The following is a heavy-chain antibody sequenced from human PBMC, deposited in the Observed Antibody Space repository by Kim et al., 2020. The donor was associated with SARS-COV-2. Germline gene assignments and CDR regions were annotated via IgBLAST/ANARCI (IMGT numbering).Heavy chain of an antibody. CDR1: GFTFSSYS. CDR2: ISSSSSTI. J-gene: IGHJ6*02. D-gene: IGHD1-26*01. Sequence: GGSLRLSCAASGFTFSSYSMNWVRQAPGKGLEWVSYISSSSSTIYYADSVKGRFTISRDNAKNSLYLQMNSLRDEDTAVYYCARDSVEVVTPSGSYYYYYGMDVWGQGTTVTVSS. CDR3: ARDSVEVVTPSGSYYYYYGMDV. V-gene: IGHV3-48*02.